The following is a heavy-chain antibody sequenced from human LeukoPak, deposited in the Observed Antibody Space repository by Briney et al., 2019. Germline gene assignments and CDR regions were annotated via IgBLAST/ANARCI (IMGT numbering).Heavy chain of an antibody. J-gene: IGHJ4*02. Sequence: GGSLRLSCAASGFTFSSYAMSWVRQAPGKGLEWVSAISGSGGSTYYAASVKGRFTISRDNAKNSLYLQVNSLTAEDTAVYYCARAGVDTSGYYYQGFDYWGQGTLVTVSS. CDR1: GFTFSSYA. CDR2: ISGSGGST. D-gene: IGHD3-3*01. CDR3: ARAGVDTSGYYYQGFDY. V-gene: IGHV3-23*01.